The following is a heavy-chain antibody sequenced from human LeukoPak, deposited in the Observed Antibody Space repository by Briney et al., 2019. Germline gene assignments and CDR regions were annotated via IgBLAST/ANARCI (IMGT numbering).Heavy chain of an antibody. CDR2: INHSGST. J-gene: IGHJ4*02. CDR1: GGSFSGYY. CDR3: ARGCLVGTTYYYDSSGYCDFDY. Sequence: SETLSLTCAVYGGSFSGYYWSWIRQPPGKGLEWIGEINHSGSTNYNPSLKSRVTISVDTSKNQFSLKLSSVTAADTAVYYCARGCLVGTTYYYDSSGYCDFDYWGQGTLVTVSS. V-gene: IGHV4-34*01. D-gene: IGHD3-22*01.